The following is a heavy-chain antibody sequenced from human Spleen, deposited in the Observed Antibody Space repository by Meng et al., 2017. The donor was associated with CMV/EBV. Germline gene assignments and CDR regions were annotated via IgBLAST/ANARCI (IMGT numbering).Heavy chain of an antibody. V-gene: IGHV3-21*06. J-gene: IGHJ5*02. Sequence: GESLKISCAASGFSFSTYSLNWVRQAPGKGLEWVSSISSTSNYIYYADSVEGRFSISRDNAKNSVHLQMNSLRADDSAVYYCTSGPPFDPWGQGTLVTVSS. CDR1: GFSFSTYS. CDR2: ISSTSNYI. D-gene: IGHD3-10*01. CDR3: TSGPPFDP.